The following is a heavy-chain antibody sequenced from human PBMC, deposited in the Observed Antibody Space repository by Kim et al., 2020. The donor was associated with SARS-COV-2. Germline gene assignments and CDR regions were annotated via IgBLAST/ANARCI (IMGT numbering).Heavy chain of an antibody. CDR3: ATVVQKRLAVSILGPFDS. D-gene: IGHD6-19*01. CDR2: IGGSGGST. J-gene: IGHJ4*02. Sequence: GGSLRLSCAGSGFTFSSFTMTWVRQAPGKGLEWVSSIGGSGGSTKYADSVKGRFTISRYNSKNSLFLQMNSLRAEDTAVYYCATVVQKRLAVSILGPFDSWGQGTLVTVSS. CDR1: GFTFSSFT. V-gene: IGHV3-23*01.